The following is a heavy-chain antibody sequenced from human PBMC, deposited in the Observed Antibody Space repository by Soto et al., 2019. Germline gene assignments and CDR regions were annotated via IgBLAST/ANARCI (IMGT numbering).Heavy chain of an antibody. CDR3: ARVGDIVVVPAAIVTDNWFDP. CDR1: GGSFSGYY. V-gene: IGHV4-34*01. Sequence: NPSETLSLTCAVYGGSFSGYYWSWIRQPPGKGLEWIGEINHSGSTNYNPSLKSRVTISVDTSKNQFSLKLSSVTAADTAVYYCARVGDIVVVPAAIVTDNWFDPWGQGTLVTVSS. D-gene: IGHD2-2*01. CDR2: INHSGST. J-gene: IGHJ5*02.